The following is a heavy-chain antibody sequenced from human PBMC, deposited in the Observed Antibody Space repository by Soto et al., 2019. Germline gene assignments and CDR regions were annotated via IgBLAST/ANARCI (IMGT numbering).Heavy chain of an antibody. CDR2: IYPGDSDT. D-gene: IGHD5-18*01. Sequence: ESLKISCKASGYKFTDYWIGWVRQMPGRGLEWMGIIYPGDSDTRYSSSFQGQVIISADKSITAAYLQWRSLRASDTAIYFCVRQGYTYGPIDYWGQGSLVTVSS. J-gene: IGHJ4*02. CDR1: GYKFTDYW. V-gene: IGHV5-51*01. CDR3: VRQGYTYGPIDY.